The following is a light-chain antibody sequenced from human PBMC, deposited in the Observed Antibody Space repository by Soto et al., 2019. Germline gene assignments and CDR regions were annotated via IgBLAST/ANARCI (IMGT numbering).Light chain of an antibody. CDR2: EVS. CDR1: SSDVGGYNY. CDR3: SSYAGSNNFVV. J-gene: IGLJ2*01. Sequence: QSVLTQPPSASGSPGQSVTISCTGTSSDVGGYNYVSWYQQHPGKAPKLMIYEVSKRPSGVPDRFSGSKSGNTASLTVSGLQAEDXAXXYCSSYAGSNNFVVFGGGTKLTVL. V-gene: IGLV2-8*01.